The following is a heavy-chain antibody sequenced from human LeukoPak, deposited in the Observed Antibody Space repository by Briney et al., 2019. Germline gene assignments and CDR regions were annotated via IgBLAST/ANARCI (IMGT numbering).Heavy chain of an antibody. J-gene: IGHJ6*02. CDR3: ARETPEGYCDSSGQYYYYYYGMDV. V-gene: IGHV3-30*04. CDR2: ISYDGSNK. Sequence: GGSLRLSCAASGFTFSSYAMHWVRQAPGKGLEWVAVISYDGSNKYYADSVKGRFTISRDNSKNTLYLQMNSLRAEDTAVYYCARETPEGYCDSSGQYYYYYYGMDVWGQGTTVTVSS. D-gene: IGHD3-22*01. CDR1: GFTFSSYA.